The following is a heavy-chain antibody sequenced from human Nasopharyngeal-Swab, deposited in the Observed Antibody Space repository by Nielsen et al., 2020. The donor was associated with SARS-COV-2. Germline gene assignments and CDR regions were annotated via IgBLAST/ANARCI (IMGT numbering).Heavy chain of an antibody. CDR3: ARSMVRGVKGPFDP. Sequence: GGSLEISCAASGFTFSSYGMNWVRQAPGKGLEWVAVIWYDGSNKYYADSVKGRFTISRDNSKNTLYLQMNSLRAEDTAVYYCARSMVRGVKGPFDPWGQGTLVTVSS. V-gene: IGHV3-33*01. J-gene: IGHJ5*02. CDR2: IWYDGSNK. CDR1: GFTFSSYG. D-gene: IGHD3-10*01.